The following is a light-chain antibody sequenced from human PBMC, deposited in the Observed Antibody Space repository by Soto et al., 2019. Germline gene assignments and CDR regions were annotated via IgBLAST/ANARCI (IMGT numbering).Light chain of an antibody. CDR2: DAS. CDR3: QEYDGAPIT. Sequence: VLGKCPDTLALSPGAQYTLSCSASQSIRSERLAWYQQKPGQAPRLVIFDASNRASGMPERFSGSGSGTDFTLTIARLEPEDFAVYYCQEYDGAPITFGLRRLLEV. V-gene: IGKV3-20*01. J-gene: IGKJ5*01. CDR1: QSIRSER.